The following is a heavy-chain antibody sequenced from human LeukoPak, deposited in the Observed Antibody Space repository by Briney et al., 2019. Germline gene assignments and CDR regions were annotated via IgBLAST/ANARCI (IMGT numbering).Heavy chain of an antibody. Sequence: GGSLRLSCAASGFTFSSYSMNWVRQAPGKGLEWVSAISGSGGSTYYADSVKGRFTISRDNSKNTLYLQMNSLRAEDTAVYYCAKGREYGDYTLGYWGQGTLVTVSS. V-gene: IGHV3-23*01. CDR2: ISGSGGST. CDR1: GFTFSSYS. D-gene: IGHD4-17*01. CDR3: AKGREYGDYTLGY. J-gene: IGHJ4*02.